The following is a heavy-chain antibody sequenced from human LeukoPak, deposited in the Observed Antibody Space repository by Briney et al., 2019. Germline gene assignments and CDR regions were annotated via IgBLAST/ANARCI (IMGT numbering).Heavy chain of an antibody. Sequence: SETLSLTCTVSGGSISSGDYYWSWIRQPPGKGLEWIGYIYYSGSTYYNPSLKSRVTISVDTSKYQFSLKLSSVTAADTAVYYCARGPVVVVADNWFDPWGQGTLVTVSS. D-gene: IGHD2-15*01. V-gene: IGHV4-30-4*01. CDR1: GGSISSGDYY. CDR2: IYYSGST. CDR3: ARGPVVVVADNWFDP. J-gene: IGHJ5*02.